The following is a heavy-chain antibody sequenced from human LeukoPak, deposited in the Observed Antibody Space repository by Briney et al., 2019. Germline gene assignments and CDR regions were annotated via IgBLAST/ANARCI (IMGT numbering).Heavy chain of an antibody. CDR1: GGTLSSQS. CDR3: AREWADVFDL. CDR2: IIPIFGTA. D-gene: IGHD1-26*01. Sequence: ASVKVSCRASGGTLSSQSISWVRQAPGQGLAWMGRIIPIFGTANYAQKFQGRVSMTADESASTAYMELSNVRSEDSALYYCAREWADVFDLWGQGTMVTVSS. J-gene: IGHJ3*01. V-gene: IGHV1-69*13.